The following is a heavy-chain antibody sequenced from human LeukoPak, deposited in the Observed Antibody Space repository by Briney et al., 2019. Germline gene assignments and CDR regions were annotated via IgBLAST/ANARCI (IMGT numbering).Heavy chain of an antibody. CDR3: ARGPTYVVVTATTSHDAFDI. CDR2: ISYDGSNK. J-gene: IGHJ3*02. D-gene: IGHD2-21*02. CDR1: GFTFSSYA. V-gene: IGHV3-30*04. Sequence: GGSLRLSCAASGFTFSSYAMHWVRQAPGKGLEWVAVISYDGSNKYYADSVKGRFTISRDNSKNTLYLQMNSLRAEDTAVYYCARGPTYVVVTATTSHDAFDIWGQGTMVTVSS.